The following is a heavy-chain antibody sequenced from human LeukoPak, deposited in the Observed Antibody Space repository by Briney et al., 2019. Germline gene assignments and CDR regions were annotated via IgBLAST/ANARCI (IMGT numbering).Heavy chain of an antibody. CDR2: IYTSGST. J-gene: IGHJ4*02. CDR1: GGSISSYY. CDR3: ARTYYYDSSGYYFDY. V-gene: IGHV4-4*07. Sequence: SETLSLTCTVSGGSISSYYWSWIRQPAGKGLEWIGRIYTSGSTNYNPSLKSRVTMSVDTSKNQFSLKLSSVTAADTAVYYCARTYYYDSSGYYFDYWGQGTLVTVSS. D-gene: IGHD3-22*01.